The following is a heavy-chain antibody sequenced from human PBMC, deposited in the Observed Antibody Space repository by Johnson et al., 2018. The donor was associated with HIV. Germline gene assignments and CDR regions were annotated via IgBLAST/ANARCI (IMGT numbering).Heavy chain of an antibody. Sequence: VQLVESGGGLVQPGRSLRLSCAASGFTFDDYAMHWVRQAPGKGLEWVSGISWNSGNTGSVDSVKGRFTISRDNSKNTLYLQMARLRAEDTAVYYCARGGVGRYDSSASPQRAFDIWGQGTMVTVSS. CDR1: GFTFDDYA. V-gene: IGHV3-9*01. J-gene: IGHJ3*02. D-gene: IGHD3-22*01. CDR2: ISWNSGNT. CDR3: ARGGVGRYDSSASPQRAFDI.